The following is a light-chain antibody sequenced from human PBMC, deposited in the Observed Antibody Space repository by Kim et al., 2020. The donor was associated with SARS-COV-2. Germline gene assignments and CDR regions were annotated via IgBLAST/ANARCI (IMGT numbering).Light chain of an antibody. CDR2: DVT. V-gene: IGLV2-14*03. CDR3: CSYTTTSAVV. J-gene: IGLJ2*01. CDR1: SSDIGGYRY. Sequence: GASVTISCRASSSDIGGYRYVSWYQQHPGKAPNLIIYDVTKRHSGVSDRFYGSKSANMASLTIFGLQAEDEADYYCCSYTTTSAVVFGGGTKLTVL.